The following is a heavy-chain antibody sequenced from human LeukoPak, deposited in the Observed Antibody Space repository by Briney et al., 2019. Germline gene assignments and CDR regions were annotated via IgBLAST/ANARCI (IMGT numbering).Heavy chain of an antibody. CDR1: GYTFTGYY. CDR2: INPKSGGT. CDR3: ARNLWFGESSDAFDM. V-gene: IGHV1-2*02. J-gene: IGHJ3*02. D-gene: IGHD3-10*01. Sequence: ASVKVSCKASGYTFTGYYMHWVRQAPGQGLEWMGWINPKSGGTNYAQKFQGRVTMTRDTSISTAYMEMSRLRSDDTAVYYCARNLWFGESSDAFDMWGQGTMVTVSS.